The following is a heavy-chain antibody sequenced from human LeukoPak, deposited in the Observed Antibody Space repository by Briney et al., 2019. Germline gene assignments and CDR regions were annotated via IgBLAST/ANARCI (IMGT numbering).Heavy chain of an antibody. J-gene: IGHJ6*02. V-gene: IGHV3-53*01. CDR3: ASPEMARDGTYAVDV. Sequence: PGGSLRLSCAASGFTVSSTYMSWVRQAPGKGLEWVSVIYSGGSTYYADSVKGRFTISRDNSKNTLYLQMNSLRAEDTAVYYCASPEMARDGTYAVDVWGQGTTVTVSS. D-gene: IGHD5-24*01. CDR1: GFTVSSTY. CDR2: IYSGGST.